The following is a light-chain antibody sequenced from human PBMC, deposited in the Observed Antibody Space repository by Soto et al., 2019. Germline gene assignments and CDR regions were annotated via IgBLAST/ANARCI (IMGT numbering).Light chain of an antibody. CDR1: QTVRSN. CDR3: QQYDNSPPWT. V-gene: IGKV3-15*01. CDR2: NAS. J-gene: IGKJ1*01. Sequence: EIVMTQSPAALSVSPGERATLSCKASQTVRSNLAWYQQKPGQAPRLLIYNASTRATGIPGRFSGSGSGTDFTLTISSLQSEDFAVYYCQQYDNSPPWTFGQGTKVENK.